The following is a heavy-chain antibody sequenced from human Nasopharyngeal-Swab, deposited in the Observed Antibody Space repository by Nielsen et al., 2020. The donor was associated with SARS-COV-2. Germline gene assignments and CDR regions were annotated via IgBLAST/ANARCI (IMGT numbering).Heavy chain of an antibody. CDR3: VKDEYTFGHDAFDV. CDR2: ISGSGSNS. J-gene: IGHJ3*01. CDR1: GFTFSDYA. V-gene: IGHV3-23*01. Sequence: GGSLRLSCAGSGFTFSDYAMGWVRQAPGKGLEWVSSISGSGSNSSYGESVMGRFSISRDNSRNILLLQINSLRAEDTPMYYCVKDEYTFGHDAFDVWCQGTRVTVSS. D-gene: IGHD5-18*01.